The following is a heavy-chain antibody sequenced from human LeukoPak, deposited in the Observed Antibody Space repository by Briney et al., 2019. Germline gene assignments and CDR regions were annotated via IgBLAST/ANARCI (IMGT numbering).Heavy chain of an antibody. CDR1: GYTFTSYE. D-gene: IGHD6-19*01. CDR2: MNPNSGNT. CDR3: AIIAVAGTDYYYMDV. V-gene: IGHV1-8*01. Sequence: ASVKVSCKASGYTFTSYEINWVRQATGQGLEWMGWMNPNSGNTGYAQKFQGRVTMTRNTSISTAYMELSSLRSEDTAVYYCAIIAVAGTDYYYMDVWGKGTTVTISS. J-gene: IGHJ6*03.